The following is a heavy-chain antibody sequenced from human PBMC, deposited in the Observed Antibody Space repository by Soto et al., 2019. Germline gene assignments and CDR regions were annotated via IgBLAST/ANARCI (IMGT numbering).Heavy chain of an antibody. CDR3: ARGFLDGLLTFAY. D-gene: IGHD3-3*01. CDR2: IYPGDSDT. V-gene: IGHV5-51*01. J-gene: IGHJ4*02. CDR1: GCSFTSYW. Sequence: GAALKISCEGCGCSFTSYWSGRVRQMPGKGLEWMGIIYPGDSDTRYSPSFQGQVTISADKSTSTAYMELRSLRSDDTAVYYSARGFLDGLLTFAYWGQGTLVTVSS.